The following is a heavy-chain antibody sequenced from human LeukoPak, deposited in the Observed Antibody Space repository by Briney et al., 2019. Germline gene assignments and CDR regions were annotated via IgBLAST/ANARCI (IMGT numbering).Heavy chain of an antibody. J-gene: IGHJ4*02. CDR3: AAPIWFGELTDDY. D-gene: IGHD3-10*01. V-gene: IGHV1-58*01. Sequence: AASVKVSCKASGFTFTSSAVQWVRQARGQRLEWIGWIVVGSGNTNYAQKFQERVTITRDMPTSTAYMELSSLRSEDTAVYYCAAPIWFGELTDDYWGQGTLVTVSS. CDR2: IVVGSGNT. CDR1: GFTFTSSA.